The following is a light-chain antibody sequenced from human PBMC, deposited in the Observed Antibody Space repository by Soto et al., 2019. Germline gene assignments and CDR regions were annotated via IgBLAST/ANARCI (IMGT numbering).Light chain of an antibody. CDR2: GAS. CDR1: QRISSN. V-gene: IGKV3-15*01. CDR3: KQYNNWLPWT. Sequence: EVGMTKSPASVPVCPGQRGTGSCRASQRISSNLAWYHHTPGQATRLVIFGASTRATGIPARFSVSGSETEFTLTISSLQSDDFAVYHCKQYNNWLPWTFCQGTKVDI. J-gene: IGKJ1*01.